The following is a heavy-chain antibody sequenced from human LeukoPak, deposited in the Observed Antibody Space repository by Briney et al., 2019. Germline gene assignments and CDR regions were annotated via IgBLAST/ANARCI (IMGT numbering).Heavy chain of an antibody. CDR1: GFTFDDYA. CDR3: AKDIQSCKWGGGRCYSGVSSYYYGMDV. D-gene: IGHD2-15*01. J-gene: IGHJ6*02. V-gene: IGHV3-9*01. Sequence: PARSLTLSCAAPGFTFDDYAMHWVRQAPAKGLEWVSGISWNSGSIGYADSVKGRFTISRDNAKNSLYLQMNSLRAEDTALYYCAKDIQSCKWGGGRCYSGVSSYYYGMDVWGQGTTVTVSS. CDR2: ISWNSGSI.